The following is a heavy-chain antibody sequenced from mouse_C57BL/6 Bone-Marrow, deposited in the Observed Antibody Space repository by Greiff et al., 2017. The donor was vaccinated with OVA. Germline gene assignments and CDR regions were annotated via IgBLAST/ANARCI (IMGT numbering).Heavy chain of an antibody. CDR3: ARPNYYGSSSFAY. CDR1: GYTFTSYW. Sequence: QVQLQQPGAELVKPGASVKLSCKASGYTFTSYWMQWVKQRPGQGLEWIGEIDPSDSYTNYNQKFKGKATLTVDTSSSTAYMQHSSLTSEDSAVYYCARPNYYGSSSFAYWGQGTLVTVSA. J-gene: IGHJ3*01. CDR2: IDPSDSYT. V-gene: IGHV1-50*01. D-gene: IGHD1-1*01.